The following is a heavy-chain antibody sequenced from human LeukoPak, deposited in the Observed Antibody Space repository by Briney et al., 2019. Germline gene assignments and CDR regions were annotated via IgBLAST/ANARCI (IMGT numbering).Heavy chain of an antibody. CDR2: IYNGGST. CDR1: GGSMSSYD. CDR3: ARAHAGLYEGFDI. J-gene: IGHJ3*02. D-gene: IGHD4/OR15-4a*01. V-gene: IGHV4-4*08. Sequence: PSETLSLTCTVSGGSMSSYDWTWIRQSPGKGLEWIGYIYNGGSTNYNSSLKSRVTISVDTSKKQFSLKLSSVTAADTAVYYCARAHAGLYEGFDIWGQGTLVTVSS.